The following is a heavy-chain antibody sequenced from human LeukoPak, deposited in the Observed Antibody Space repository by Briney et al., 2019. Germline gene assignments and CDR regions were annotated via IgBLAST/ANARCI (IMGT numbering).Heavy chain of an antibody. CDR3: ARDWDGDGSNFDY. V-gene: IGHV3-11*01. CDR2: ISSSGNT. J-gene: IGHJ4*02. CDR1: GFTFSDYY. D-gene: IGHD7-27*01. Sequence: GRSLRLSCAASGFTFSDYYMSWIRQSPGKGLEWISYISSSGNTHYADSVKGRFTISRDNAKNSLYLQMNSLRAEDTAVYYCARDWDGDGSNFDYWGQGTLVTVSS.